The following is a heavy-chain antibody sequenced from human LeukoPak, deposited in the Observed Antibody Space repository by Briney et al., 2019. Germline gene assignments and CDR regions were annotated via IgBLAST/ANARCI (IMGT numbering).Heavy chain of an antibody. D-gene: IGHD6-13*01. J-gene: IGHJ3*02. Sequence: SETLSLTCIVSGGSISSYYWSWIRQPAGKGLEWIGRIYTSGSTNYNPSLKSRVTMSVNTSKNQFSLELTSVTAADTAVYYCARDSAARAFDIWGQGTMVTVSS. CDR3: ARDSAARAFDI. CDR1: GGSISSYY. CDR2: IYTSGST. V-gene: IGHV4-4*07.